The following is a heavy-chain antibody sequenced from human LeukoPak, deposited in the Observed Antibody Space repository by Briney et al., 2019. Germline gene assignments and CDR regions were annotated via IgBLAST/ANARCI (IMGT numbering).Heavy chain of an antibody. CDR3: ARGGDSSGYPGD. CDR1: GFTFSSYS. J-gene: IGHJ4*02. Sequence: GGSLRLSCAASGFTFSSYSMNWVRQAPGKGLEWVSYISSSSSTIYYADSVMGRFTISRDNSKNTLYLQMNSLRAEDTAVYYCARGGDSSGYPGDWGQGTLVTVSS. V-gene: IGHV3-48*01. CDR2: ISSSSSTI. D-gene: IGHD3-22*01.